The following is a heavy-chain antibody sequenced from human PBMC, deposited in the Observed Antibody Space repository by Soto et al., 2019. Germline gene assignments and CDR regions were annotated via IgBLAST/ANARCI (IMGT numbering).Heavy chain of an antibody. CDR2: RSYSGNT. J-gene: IGHJ4*02. CDR1: GVSITSGSYY. Sequence: HVQLQESGPGPVTPSQTLSLSCTVSGVSITSGSYYWTWVRQSPGKGLEWIGYRSYSGNTYYNPSLNGRATISVDTSNKRFSLKLTSVTAADTAVYYCARGGYDTSGQTFIGWGPDCWGQGTLVTVSS. V-gene: IGHV4-30-4*01. D-gene: IGHD3-22*01. CDR3: ARGGYDTSGQTFIGWGPDC.